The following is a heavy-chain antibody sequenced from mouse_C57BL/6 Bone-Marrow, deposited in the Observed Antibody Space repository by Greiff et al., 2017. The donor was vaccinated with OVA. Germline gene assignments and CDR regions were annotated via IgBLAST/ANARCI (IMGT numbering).Heavy chain of an antibody. CDR2: ISDGGSYT. J-gene: IGHJ4*01. Sequence: EVNVVESGGGLVKPGGSLKLSCAASGFTFSSYAMSWVRQTPEKRLEWVATISDGGSYTYYPDNVKGRFTISRDNAKNNLYLQMSHLKSEDTAMYYCARGRGPRGAMDYWGQGTSVTVSS. V-gene: IGHV5-4*03. CDR3: ARGRGPRGAMDY. CDR1: GFTFSSYA.